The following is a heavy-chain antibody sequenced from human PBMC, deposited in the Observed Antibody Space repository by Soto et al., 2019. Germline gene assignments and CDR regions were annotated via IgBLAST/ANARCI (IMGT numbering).Heavy chain of an antibody. CDR3: ARDTADSSGYYGGFDY. D-gene: IGHD3-22*01. J-gene: IGHJ4*02. V-gene: IGHV1-3*01. CDR2: INAGNGNT. CDR1: GYTFTSYA. Sequence: ASVKVSCKASGYTFTSYAMHWVRQAPGQRLEWMGWINAGNGNTKYSQKFQGRVTITRDTSASTAYMEPSSLRSEDTAVYYCARDTADSSGYYGGFDYWGQGTLVTVSS.